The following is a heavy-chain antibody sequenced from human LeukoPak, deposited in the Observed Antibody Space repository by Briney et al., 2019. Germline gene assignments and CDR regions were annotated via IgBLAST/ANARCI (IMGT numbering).Heavy chain of an antibody. D-gene: IGHD1-14*01. CDR3: ATEHQRTYSQVDY. CDR2: IYYSGST. Sequence: SETLSLTCTVSGGSISSSSYYWGWIRQPPGKGLEWIGSIYYSGSTYYNPSLKSRVTISVDTFKNQFSLKLSSVTAADTAVYYCATEHQRTYSQVDYWGQGTLVTVSS. CDR1: GGSISSSSYY. J-gene: IGHJ4*02. V-gene: IGHV4-39*01.